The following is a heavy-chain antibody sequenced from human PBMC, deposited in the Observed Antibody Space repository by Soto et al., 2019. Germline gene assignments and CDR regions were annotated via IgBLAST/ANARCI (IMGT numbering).Heavy chain of an antibody. CDR2: IYYSGST. Sequence: PSETLSLTCTVSGGSISSGGYYWSWIRQHPGKGLEWIGYIYYSGSTYYNPSLKSRVTISVDTSKNQFSLKLSSVTAADTAVYYCARPGNTLRQPHRNYYFDYWGQGTLVTVSS. V-gene: IGHV4-31*03. CDR1: GGSISSGGYY. D-gene: IGHD2-15*01. CDR3: ARPGNTLRQPHRNYYFDY. J-gene: IGHJ4*02.